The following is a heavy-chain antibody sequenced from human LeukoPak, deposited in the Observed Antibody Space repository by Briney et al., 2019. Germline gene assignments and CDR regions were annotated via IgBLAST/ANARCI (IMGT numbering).Heavy chain of an antibody. CDR2: INPHNGDT. J-gene: IGHJ3*02. V-gene: IGHV1-2*02. CDR3: ARDGDDYGDYVDAFDI. D-gene: IGHD4-17*01. Sequence: ASVKVSCKASGYTFIGYYLHWVRQAPGQGLEWMGWINPHNGDTNYAQKFQGRVTMTRDTSISTAYMELSRLRSDDTAVYYCARDGDDYGDYVDAFDIWGQGTMVTVSS. CDR1: GYTFIGYY.